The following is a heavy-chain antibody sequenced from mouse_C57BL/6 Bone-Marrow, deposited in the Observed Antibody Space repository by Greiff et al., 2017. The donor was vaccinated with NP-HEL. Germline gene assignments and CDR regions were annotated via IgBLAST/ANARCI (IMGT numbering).Heavy chain of an antibody. V-gene: IGHV5-12*01. CDR3: ARTGHGSSYYAMDY. CDR2: ISNGGGST. D-gene: IGHD1-1*01. J-gene: IGHJ4*01. Sequence: EVKLMESGGGLVQPGGSLKLSCAASGFTFSDYYMYWVRQTPEKRLEWVAYISNGGGSTYYLDTVKGRFTISRDNAKNTLYLQMSRLKSEDTAMYYCARTGHGSSYYAMDYWGQGTSVTVSS. CDR1: GFTFSDYY.